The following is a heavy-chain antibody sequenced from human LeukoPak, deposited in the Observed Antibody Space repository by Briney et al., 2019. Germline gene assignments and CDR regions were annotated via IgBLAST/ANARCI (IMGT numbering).Heavy chain of an antibody. V-gene: IGHV3-48*01. CDR3: ARYYDFWSGYDYFDY. J-gene: IGHJ4*02. D-gene: IGHD3-3*01. CDR2: ISSSSSTI. CDR1: GFTFSSYS. Sequence: GGSLRLSCAASGFTFSSYSMNWVRQAPGKGLEWVSYISSSSSTIYYADSVKGRFTTSRDNAKNSLYLQMNSLRAEDTAVYYCARYYDFWSGYDYFDYWGQGTLVTVSS.